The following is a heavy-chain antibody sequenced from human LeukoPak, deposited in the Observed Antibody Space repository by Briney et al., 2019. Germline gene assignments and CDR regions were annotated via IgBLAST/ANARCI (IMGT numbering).Heavy chain of an antibody. J-gene: IGHJ4*02. CDR2: IYSRWST. D-gene: IGHD1-14*01. V-gene: IGHV4-59*01. CDR3: ARVREGNHLHQFYLDS. Sequence: SETLSLTCNVSGASIKTYYWTWIRQPPGKGLEYVGYIYSRWSTNYNPSLKSRVTLSVDTSKNQFSLRLRSPTAADTAVYYCARVREGNHLHQFYLDSWGQGTLVTVSS. CDR1: GASIKTYY.